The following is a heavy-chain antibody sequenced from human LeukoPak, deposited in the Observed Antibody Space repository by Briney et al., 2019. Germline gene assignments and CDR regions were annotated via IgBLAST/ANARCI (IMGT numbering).Heavy chain of an antibody. CDR2: INHSGST. CDR1: GGSFSGYY. CDR3: ARGRFWSGDLYAFDI. D-gene: IGHD3-3*01. J-gene: IGHJ3*02. V-gene: IGHV4-34*01. Sequence: SETLSLTCAVYGGSFSGYYWSWIRQPPGKGLEWIGEINHSGSTNYNPSLKSRVTISVDTSKNQFSLKLSSVTAADTAVYYCARGRFWSGDLYAFDIWGQGTMVTVSS.